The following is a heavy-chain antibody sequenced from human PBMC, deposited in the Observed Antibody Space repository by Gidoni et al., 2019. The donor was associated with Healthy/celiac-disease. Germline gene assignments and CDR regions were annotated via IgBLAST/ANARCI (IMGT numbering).Heavy chain of an antibody. CDR2: IYPGDSDT. CDR3: ARRAGQWLVTLSAFDI. V-gene: IGHV5-51*03. D-gene: IGHD6-19*01. CDR1: GYSFTSYW. J-gene: IGHJ3*02. Sequence: VKKPGESLKISCRGSGYSFTSYWIGWVRQMPGKGLEWMWIIYPGDSDTRYGPSFQGQVTISADKSISTAYLQWRSLKASDTAMYYCARRAGQWLVTLSAFDIWGQGTMVTVSS.